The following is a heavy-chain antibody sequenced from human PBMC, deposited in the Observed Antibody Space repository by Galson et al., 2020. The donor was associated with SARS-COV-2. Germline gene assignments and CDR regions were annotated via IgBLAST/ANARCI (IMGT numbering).Heavy chain of an antibody. J-gene: IGHJ4*02. D-gene: IGHD6-13*01. CDR3: AREAPAGNVDY. CDR2: ISSSGSTI. Sequence: GESLKISCAASRFTLSSYEMNWVRQAPGKGLEWVSYISSSGSTIYYADSVKGRFTISRDNAKNSLYLQMNSLRGEDTAVYYCAREAPAGNVDYWGQGTLVTVSS. CDR1: RFTLSSYE. V-gene: IGHV3-48*03.